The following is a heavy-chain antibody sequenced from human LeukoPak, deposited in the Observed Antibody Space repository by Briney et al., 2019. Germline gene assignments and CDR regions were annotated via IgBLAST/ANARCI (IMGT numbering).Heavy chain of an antibody. CDR3: ARRSSSSTTYFDY. J-gene: IGHJ4*02. CDR1: GGSISSTNHH. V-gene: IGHV4-39*01. CDR2: ILYSGST. Sequence: SETLSLTCTVSGGSISSTNHHWGWIRQPAGKGLEWIGNILYSGSTYYNPSLKSRVTISVDTSKNQFSLKVGSVTAADTAVYYCARRSSSSTTYFDYWGQGTLVTVSS. D-gene: IGHD6-6*01.